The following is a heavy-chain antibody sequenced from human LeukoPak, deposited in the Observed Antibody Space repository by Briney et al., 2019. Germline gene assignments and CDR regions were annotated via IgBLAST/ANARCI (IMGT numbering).Heavy chain of an antibody. CDR1: GGTFSSYA. Sequence: GASVKVSCKASGGTFSSYAISWVRQAPGQGLEWMGRIIPILGIANYAQKFQGRDTITADKSTSTAYMELSSLRSEDTAVYYCARGCYDYVWGSYRFSIINFDYWGQGTLVTVSS. CDR2: IIPILGIA. CDR3: ARGCYDYVWGSYRFSIINFDY. J-gene: IGHJ4*02. D-gene: IGHD3-16*02. V-gene: IGHV1-69*04.